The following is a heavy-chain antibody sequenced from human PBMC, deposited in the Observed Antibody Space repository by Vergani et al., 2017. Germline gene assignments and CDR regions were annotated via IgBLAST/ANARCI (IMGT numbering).Heavy chain of an antibody. V-gene: IGHV3-30*18. CDR3: AKEAAALPIYYYYGMDV. J-gene: IGHJ6*02. CDR2: ISYDGSNK. D-gene: IGHD2-15*01. Sequence: VQLVESGGGVVQPGRSLRLSCAASGFTFSSYGMHWVRQAPGKGLEWVAVISYDGSNKYYADSVKGRFTISRDNSKNTLYLQMNSLRAEDTAVYYCAKEAAALPIYYYYGMDVWGQGTTVTVSS. CDR1: GFTFSSYG.